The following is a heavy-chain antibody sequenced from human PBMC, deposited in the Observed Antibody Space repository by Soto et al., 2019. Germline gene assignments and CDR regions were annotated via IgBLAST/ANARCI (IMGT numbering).Heavy chain of an antibody. CDR1: GYTFTSYD. CDR3: ARLEYYDFWSGYYYYYYMDV. D-gene: IGHD3-3*01. Sequence: ASVKVSCKASGYTFTSYDINWVRQATGQGLERMGWMNPNSGNTGYAQKFQGRVTMTRNTSISTAYMELSSLRSEDTAVYYCARLEYYDFWSGYYYYYYMDVWGKGTTVTVSS. V-gene: IGHV1-8*01. J-gene: IGHJ6*03. CDR2: MNPNSGNT.